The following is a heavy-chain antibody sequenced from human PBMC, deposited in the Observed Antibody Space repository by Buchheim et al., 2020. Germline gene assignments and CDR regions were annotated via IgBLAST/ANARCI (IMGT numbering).Heavy chain of an antibody. J-gene: IGHJ4*02. D-gene: IGHD3-9*01. CDR3: ANAGSTILTGSTGYFDY. CDR1: GFTFSSYA. Sequence: EVQLLESGGGLVQPGGSLRLSCAASGFTFSSYAMSWVRQAPGKGLEWVSAISGSGGSTYYADPVKGRFTISRDNSKNTLYLQMNSLRAEDTAVYYCANAGSTILTGSTGYFDYWGQGTL. CDR2: ISGSGGST. V-gene: IGHV3-23*01.